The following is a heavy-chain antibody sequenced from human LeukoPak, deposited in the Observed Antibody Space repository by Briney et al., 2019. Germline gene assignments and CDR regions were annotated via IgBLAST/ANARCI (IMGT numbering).Heavy chain of an antibody. J-gene: IGHJ4*02. CDR3: VVDLSGSADY. D-gene: IGHD3-10*01. Sequence: GGSLRLSCAASGFSFSNYWFHWVRQAPGEGLVWVSRTNGHGTIINYADSVKGRFTISRDNAKNTLYLQMNSLRTEDSALYYCVVDLSGSADYWGQGTLVTVSS. CDR2: TNGHGTII. V-gene: IGHV3-74*01. CDR1: GFSFSNYW.